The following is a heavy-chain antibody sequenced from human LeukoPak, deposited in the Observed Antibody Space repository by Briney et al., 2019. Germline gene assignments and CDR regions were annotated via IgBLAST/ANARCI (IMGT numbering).Heavy chain of an antibody. D-gene: IGHD3-10*01. CDR3: ARDTYYYASWSQPPHFDY. J-gene: IGHJ4*02. Sequence: SETLSLTCTDSGGSLSSYYWSWLRQPAGKGLEGMGRIYTSGSTNYKHSLTRRATISVGTSKKQSSLTLSSVTAADTAGHYCARDTYYYASWSQPPHFDYWGQGTLVTVSS. V-gene: IGHV4-4*07. CDR1: GGSLSSYY. CDR2: IYTSGST.